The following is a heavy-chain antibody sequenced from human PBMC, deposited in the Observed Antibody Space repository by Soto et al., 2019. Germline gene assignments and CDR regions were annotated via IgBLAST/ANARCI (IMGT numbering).Heavy chain of an antibody. J-gene: IGHJ6*02. V-gene: IGHV1-69*12. CDR2: IMPIFGTP. Sequence: QVQLVQSGAEVKKPGSSVKVSCKASGGTFSSYGFNWVRQAPGQGLEWMGGIMPIFGTPNYAQKFQGRVTITADESTSTAYMELNSLRSEDTSMYFCARPQVSAMYPLSYYYGIDFWGQGTTVILSS. CDR3: ARPQVSAMYPLSYYYGIDF. D-gene: IGHD2-8*01. CDR1: GGTFSSYG.